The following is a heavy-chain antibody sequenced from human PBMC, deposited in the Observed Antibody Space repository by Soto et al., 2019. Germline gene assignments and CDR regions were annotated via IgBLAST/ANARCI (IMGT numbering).Heavy chain of an antibody. Sequence: VGSLRLSCAASGFTFSSYSVNWVRQAPGKGLEWVSSISSSSSYIYYADSVKGRFTISRDNAKNSLYLQMNSLRAEDTAVYYCASGAVAGVVDYWGQGTLVNVSS. D-gene: IGHD6-19*01. CDR1: GFTFSSYS. V-gene: IGHV3-21*01. CDR2: ISSSSSYI. J-gene: IGHJ4*02. CDR3: ASGAVAGVVDY.